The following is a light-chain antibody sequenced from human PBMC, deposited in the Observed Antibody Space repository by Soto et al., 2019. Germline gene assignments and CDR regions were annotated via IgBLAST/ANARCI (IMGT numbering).Light chain of an antibody. CDR1: QSVSSD. Sequence: IVITQAPASLSASPGERATLSCSTRQSVSSDLAWYHQKPGQAPRLLIYGASTRATGIPARFSGSGSGTEFTLTINSLQSEDFAVYYCQQYNTWPRTFGQGTKVDIK. V-gene: IGKV3-15*01. CDR2: GAS. CDR3: QQYNTWPRT. J-gene: IGKJ1*01.